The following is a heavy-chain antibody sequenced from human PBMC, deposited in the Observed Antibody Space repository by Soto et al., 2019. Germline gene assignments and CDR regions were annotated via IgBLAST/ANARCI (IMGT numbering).Heavy chain of an antibody. CDR1: GFTFSSDW. V-gene: IGHV3-74*01. CDR2: LNSDGTSA. Sequence: EVQLVESGGGLVQPGGSLRLSCAGSGFTFSSDWMHWVRQDPGKGLVWVSRLNSDGTSANYADSVKGRFTISRDNAKNTLFLQMNSVTAEDPALYYCARGPYGWFGFDYWGQGTLVTVSS. D-gene: IGHD3-10*01. J-gene: IGHJ4*02. CDR3: ARGPYGWFGFDY.